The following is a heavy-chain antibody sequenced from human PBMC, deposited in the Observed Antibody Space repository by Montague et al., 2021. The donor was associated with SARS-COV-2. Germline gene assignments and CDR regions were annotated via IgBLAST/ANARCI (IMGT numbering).Heavy chain of an antibody. CDR1: GDSINTDNW. CDR3: ARKGSGRSDLAY. V-gene: IGHV4-4*02. Sequence: SETLSLTCVVSGDSINTDNWWTWVRLPPGKGLGWVGDSYHTGGNKYQPSLKSRGSMSDDKSWNQFSLRLTSVTAADTAIYYWARKGSGRSDLAYWGQGTLVTVSA. J-gene: IGHJ4*02. CDR2: SYHTGGN. D-gene: IGHD1-26*01.